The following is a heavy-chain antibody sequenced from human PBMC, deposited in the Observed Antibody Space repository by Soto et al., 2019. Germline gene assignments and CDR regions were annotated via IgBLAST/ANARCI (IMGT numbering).Heavy chain of an antibody. CDR3: ARGSYGGYFFDY. CDR1: GGSIISYY. V-gene: IGHV4-59*01. J-gene: IGHJ4*02. CDR2: IYYSGST. D-gene: IGHD5-12*01. Sequence: PSETLSVTCTVSGGSIISYYWSWSRQPPGKGLEWIGYIYYSGSTNYNPSLKSRVTISVDTSKNQFSLKLSSVTAADTAVYYCARGSYGGYFFDYWGQGTLVTVSS.